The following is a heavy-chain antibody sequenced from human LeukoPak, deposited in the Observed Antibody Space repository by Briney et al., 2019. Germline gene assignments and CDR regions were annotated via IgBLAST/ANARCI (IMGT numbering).Heavy chain of an antibody. D-gene: IGHD5-12*01. V-gene: IGHV1-69*13. J-gene: IGHJ5*02. CDR1: GGTFSSYA. CDR3: ARGRWKGSGYVPSDRQRRNWFDP. CDR2: IIPIFGTA. Sequence: SVKVSCKTSGGTFSSYAISWVRQAPGQGLEWMGEIIPIFGTANYAQKFQGRVTITADESTSTAYMELSSLRSEDTAVYYCARGRWKGSGYVPSDRQRRNWFDPWGQGTLVTVSS.